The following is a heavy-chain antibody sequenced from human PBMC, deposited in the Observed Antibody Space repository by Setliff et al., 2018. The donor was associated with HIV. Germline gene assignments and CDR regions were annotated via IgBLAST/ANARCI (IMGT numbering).Heavy chain of an antibody. Sequence: ASVKVSCKASGYTFTGHYIHWVRQAPGQGLEWMGWISAYNGNTNYAQKLQGRVTMTTDTSTSTAYMEVSSLRSDDTAVYYCAREGSPIYYFDYWSQGTLVTVSS. D-gene: IGHD3-10*01. J-gene: IGHJ4*02. V-gene: IGHV1-18*04. CDR3: AREGSPIYYFDY. CDR1: GYTFTGHY. CDR2: ISAYNGNT.